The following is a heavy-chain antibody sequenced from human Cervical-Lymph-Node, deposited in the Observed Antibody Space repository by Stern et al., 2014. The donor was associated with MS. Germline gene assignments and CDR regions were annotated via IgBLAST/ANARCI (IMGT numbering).Heavy chain of an antibody. CDR2: ISGNGGST. CDR3: TTAIEAAGTY. J-gene: IGHJ4*02. CDR1: GFTFSSYA. V-gene: IGHV3-23*04. Sequence: EVHLVESGGGLVQPGESLRLSCAASGFTFSSYAMRRVRQAPGKGLEWGSAISGNGGSTFYADSVKGRFTIFRDNSKNTLYLQMNSLRAEDTAVYYCTTAIEAAGTYWGQGTLVTVSS. D-gene: IGHD6-13*01.